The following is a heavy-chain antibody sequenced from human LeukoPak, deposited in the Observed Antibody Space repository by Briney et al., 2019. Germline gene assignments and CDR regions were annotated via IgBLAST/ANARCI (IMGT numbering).Heavy chain of an antibody. J-gene: IGHJ4*02. CDR2: ISYDGSNK. Sequence: GGSLRLSCAASGFTFSSYGMHWVRQAPGKGLEWVAVISYDGSNKYYADSVKGRFTISRDNSKNTLYLQMNSLRAEDTAVYYCAKSGGYPLPTYFDYWGQGTLVTVSS. V-gene: IGHV3-30*18. D-gene: IGHD5-12*01. CDR3: AKSGGYPLPTYFDY. CDR1: GFTFSSYG.